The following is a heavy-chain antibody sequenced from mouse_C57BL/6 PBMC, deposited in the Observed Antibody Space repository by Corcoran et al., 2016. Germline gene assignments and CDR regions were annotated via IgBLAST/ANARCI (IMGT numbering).Heavy chain of an antibody. CDR1: GYTFTTYG. CDR2: INTYSGVP. CDR3: ARRGTVVAFYWYFDV. D-gene: IGHD1-1*01. Sequence: QIQLVQSGPELKKPGETVKISCKASGYTFTTYGMSWVKQAPGKGLKWMGWINTYSGVPTYADDFKGRFAFSLETSASTAYLQINNLKNEDTATYFCARRGTVVAFYWYFDVWGTGTTVTVSS. V-gene: IGHV9-3*01. J-gene: IGHJ1*03.